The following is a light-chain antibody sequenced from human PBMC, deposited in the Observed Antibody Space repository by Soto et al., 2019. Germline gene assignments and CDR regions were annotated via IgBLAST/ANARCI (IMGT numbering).Light chain of an antibody. V-gene: IGKV3-15*01. CDR1: QSVNNN. Sequence: EIVMTQSPATLSVSPGVRATLFCRASQSVNNNFLAWYQQKPGQAPRLLIHGASTRATGIPARFSGSGSGTEFTLTISSLQSEDFAVYYCQQYSAWPLTFGGGTKVEIK. J-gene: IGKJ4*01. CDR2: GAS. CDR3: QQYSAWPLT.